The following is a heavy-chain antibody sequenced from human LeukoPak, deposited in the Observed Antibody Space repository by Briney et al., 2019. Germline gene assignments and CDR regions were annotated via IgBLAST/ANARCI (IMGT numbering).Heavy chain of an antibody. CDR3: ARITLAGSY. CDR2: IRYDGSNK. J-gene: IGHJ4*02. V-gene: IGHV3-30*02. CDR1: GFTFSSYG. D-gene: IGHD6-19*01. Sequence: PGGSLRLSCAASGFTFSSYGMHWVRQAPGKGLEWVAFIRYDGSNKYYADSVRGRFTISRDNAKNSLYLQMNSLRAEDTAVYYCARITLAGSYWGQGTLVTVSS.